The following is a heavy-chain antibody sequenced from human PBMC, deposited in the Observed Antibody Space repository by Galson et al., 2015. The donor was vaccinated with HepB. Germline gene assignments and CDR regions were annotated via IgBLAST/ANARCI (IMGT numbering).Heavy chain of an antibody. J-gene: IGHJ3*02. Sequence: SLRLSCAASGFTFSSYAMSWVRQAPGKGLEWVSAISGSGGSTYYADSVRGRLTISRDNSMNTLYLQMNSLRAEDTAVYYCARGDHYDSHTLSSDIWGQGTLVTVSS. CDR1: GFTFSSYA. CDR3: ARGDHYDSHTLSSDI. CDR2: ISGSGGST. V-gene: IGHV3-23*01. D-gene: IGHD3-22*01.